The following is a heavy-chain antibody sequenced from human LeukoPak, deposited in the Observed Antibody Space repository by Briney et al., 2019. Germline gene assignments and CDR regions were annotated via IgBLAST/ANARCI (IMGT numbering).Heavy chain of an antibody. CDR1: GFTFDAYG. CDR2: INWSGGST. CDR3: ARVYMSKIPFS. Sequence: PGGSLRLSCAASGFTFDAYGMTWVRQAPGKGLEWVSGINWSGGSTGYADSVKGRFTISRDNAKNSLYLQMNSLRAGDTALYYCARVYMSKIPFSWGQGTLVTVSS. V-gene: IGHV3-20*04. D-gene: IGHD3-10*01. J-gene: IGHJ4*02.